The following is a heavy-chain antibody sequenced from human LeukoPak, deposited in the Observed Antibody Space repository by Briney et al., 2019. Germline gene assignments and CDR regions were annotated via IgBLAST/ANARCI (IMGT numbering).Heavy chain of an antibody. CDR2: ISSSSSTI. V-gene: IGHV3-48*04. CDR3: AKDAGEVTIFGVVNSYYYYYMDV. Sequence: GGSLRLSCAASGFTFSSYSMNWVRQAPGKGLEWVSYISSSSSTIYYVDSVKGRFTISRDNAKNSLYLQMNSLRAEDTAVYYCAKDAGEVTIFGVVNSYYYYYMDVWGKGTTVTVSS. CDR1: GFTFSSYS. D-gene: IGHD3-3*01. J-gene: IGHJ6*03.